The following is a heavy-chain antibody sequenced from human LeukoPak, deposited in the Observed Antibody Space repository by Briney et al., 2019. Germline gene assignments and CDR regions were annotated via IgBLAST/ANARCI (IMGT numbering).Heavy chain of an antibody. V-gene: IGHV1-3*01. CDR1: GYTLTNYA. J-gene: IGHJ6*02. CDR2: INAVNGDT. Sequence: GASVKVSCKASGYTLTNYAMHWVRQAPGQRLEWMGSINAVNGDTKYSQKFQGRVTIARDTSASTVHMELSSLRSEDTAVFYCARAEVSRYYFGMDVWGQGTTVTVSS. CDR3: ARAEVSRYYFGMDV. D-gene: IGHD3-3*02.